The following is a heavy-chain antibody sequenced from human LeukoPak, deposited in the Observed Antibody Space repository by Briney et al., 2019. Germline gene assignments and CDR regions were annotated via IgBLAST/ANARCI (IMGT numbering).Heavy chain of an antibody. D-gene: IGHD2-15*01. J-gene: IGHJ6*02. V-gene: IGHV1-24*01. CDR2: FDPEDGET. CDR3: ATALEGYCSGGSCYPYYYYGMDV. CDR1: GYTLTELS. Sequence: ASVKVSFKVSGYTLTELSMHWVRQAPGKGLEWMGGFDPEDGETIYAQKFQGRVTMTEDTSTDTAYMELSSLRSEDTAVYYCATALEGYCSGGSCYPYYYYGMDVWGQGTTVTVSS.